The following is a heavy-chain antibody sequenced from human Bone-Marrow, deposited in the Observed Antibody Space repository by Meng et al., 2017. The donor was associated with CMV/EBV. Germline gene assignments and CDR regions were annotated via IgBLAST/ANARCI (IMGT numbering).Heavy chain of an antibody. V-gene: IGHV3-7*01. CDR1: GFTFSSDW. D-gene: IGHD2-2*01. J-gene: IGHJ6*02. CDR2: IKQDGSEK. Sequence: GESLKISCAASGFTFSSDWMSWVRQAPGKGLEWVANIKQDGSEKYYVDSVKGRFTISRDNAKNSLYLQMNSLRAEDTAVYYCARTNCSSTSCYYYYGMDVWGQGTTVTVSS. CDR3: ARTNCSSTSCYYYYGMDV.